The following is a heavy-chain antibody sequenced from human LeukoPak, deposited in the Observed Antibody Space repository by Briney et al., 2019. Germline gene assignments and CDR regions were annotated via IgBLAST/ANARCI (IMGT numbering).Heavy chain of an antibody. Sequence: ETLSLTFTVSGGSISSYYWSWIRQPPGKELEWIGYIYYSGSTNYNPSLKSRVTISVDTSKNQFSLKLSSVTAADTAVYYCARSRLTGTTENFDYWGQGTLVTVSS. CDR1: GGSISSYY. CDR3: ARSRLTGTTENFDY. D-gene: IGHD1-7*01. V-gene: IGHV4-59*01. CDR2: IYYSGST. J-gene: IGHJ4*02.